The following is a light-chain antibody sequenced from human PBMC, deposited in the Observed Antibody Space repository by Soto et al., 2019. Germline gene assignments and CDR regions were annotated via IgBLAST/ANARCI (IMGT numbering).Light chain of an antibody. J-gene: IGKJ5*01. CDR3: KQYSSSPIT. Sequence: EIVLTQSPATLSVSPGERATLSCRASQSISSLLAWYQQKPGQAPRLLIYGAYSRATGIQDRFSGGGSGTDFSLTIRRLDPEDFAVYYCKQYSSSPITFGQGTRLEIK. V-gene: IGKV3-20*01. CDR1: QSISSL. CDR2: GAY.